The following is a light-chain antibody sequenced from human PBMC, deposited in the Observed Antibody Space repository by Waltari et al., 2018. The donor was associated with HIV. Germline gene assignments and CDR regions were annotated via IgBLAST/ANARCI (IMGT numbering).Light chain of an antibody. CDR2: TNI. CDR3: AVWDDSLRSVL. Sequence: QSVLTQPPSASGTPGQRVNISCSGGSSHIGSNPLHWYRQFPGEAPKLLIYTNIQRPSGVPDRFSGSKSGTSASLAISGLQSEDEADFYCAVWDDSLRSVLFGGGTRLTVL. V-gene: IGLV1-44*01. CDR1: SSHIGSNP. J-gene: IGLJ3*02.